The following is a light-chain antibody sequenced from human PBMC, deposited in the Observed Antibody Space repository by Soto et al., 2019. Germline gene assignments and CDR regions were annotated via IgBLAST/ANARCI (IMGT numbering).Light chain of an antibody. Sequence: QSALTQPASVSGSPGQSITISCTGTSSDVGGFKYVSWYQQYSGKAPKLMIYEVSNRPSGVSNRFSGSKSGNTASLTISGLQAEDEADYYCSSYTSSSTLVFGTGTKVTVL. CDR2: EVS. CDR3: SSYTSSSTLV. V-gene: IGLV2-14*01. CDR1: SSDVGGFKY. J-gene: IGLJ1*01.